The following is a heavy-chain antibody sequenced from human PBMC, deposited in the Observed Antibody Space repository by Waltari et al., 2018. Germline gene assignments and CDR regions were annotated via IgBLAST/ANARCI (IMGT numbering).Heavy chain of an antibody. CDR3: ARERHRLMEEGYLMALDP. CDR2: ISGNNGNT. D-gene: IGHD3-3*01. J-gene: IGHJ5*02. V-gene: IGHV1-18*01. CDR1: GYTFSDYG. Sequence: QVQLVQSGAEVKKPGASVKVSCKASGYTFSDYGISWVRQAPGQGLEWMGWISGNNGNTNQAKKVQGRLITTEDTSATTVYMELTYLTSDDTAVYYCARERHRLMEEGYLMALDPWGQGTLVTVSS.